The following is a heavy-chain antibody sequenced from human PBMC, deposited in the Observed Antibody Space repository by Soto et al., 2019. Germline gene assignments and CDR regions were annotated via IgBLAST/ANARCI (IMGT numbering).Heavy chain of an antibody. Sequence: SEALSLTCTVSGGSVSSGSYYWSWIRQPPGKGLEWIGYIYYSGSTNYNPSLKSRVTISVDTSKNQFSLKLSSVTAADTAVYYCERAGATVFGLTGFDYWGQGTLVPVSS. CDR3: ERAGATVFGLTGFDY. V-gene: IGHV4-61*01. CDR1: GGSVSSGSYY. D-gene: IGHD4-4*01. J-gene: IGHJ4*02. CDR2: IYYSGST.